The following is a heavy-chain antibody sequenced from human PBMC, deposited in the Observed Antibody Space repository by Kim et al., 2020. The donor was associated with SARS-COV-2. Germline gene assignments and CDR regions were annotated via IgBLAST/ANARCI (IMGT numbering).Heavy chain of an antibody. CDR3: ARRRRYQLPNNWFDP. J-gene: IGHJ5*02. Sequence: SETLSLTCAVYGGSFSGYYWSWIRQPPGKGLEWIGEINHSGSTNYNPSLKSRVTISVDTSKNKFSLKLSSVTAADTAVYYCARRRRYQLPNNWFDPWGQGTLVTVSS. D-gene: IGHD2-2*01. V-gene: IGHV4-34*01. CDR1: GGSFSGYY. CDR2: INHSGST.